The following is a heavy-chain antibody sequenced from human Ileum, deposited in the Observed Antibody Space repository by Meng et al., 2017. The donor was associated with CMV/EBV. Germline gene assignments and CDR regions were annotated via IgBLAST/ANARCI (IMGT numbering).Heavy chain of an antibody. CDR2: VRYDGRNT. CDR1: GFIFSSFG. CDR3: AKDRGGTKWGNYYYYYAKDV. V-gene: IGHV3-30*02. Sequence: GGSLRLSCAASGFIFSSFGMHWVRQAPGKGLEWVGFVRYDGRNTYYAESLKGRITMSRDNPKNTLYLQLSNLRAEDTAVYYCAKDRGGTKWGNYYYYYAKDVWGQGTTVTVSS. J-gene: IGHJ6*02. D-gene: IGHD1-26*01.